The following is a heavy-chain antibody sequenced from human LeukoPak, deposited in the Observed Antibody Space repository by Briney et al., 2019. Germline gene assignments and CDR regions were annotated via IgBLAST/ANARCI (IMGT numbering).Heavy chain of an antibody. J-gene: IGHJ4*02. CDR2: INPNSGGT. CDR1: GYTFTGYY. CDR3: ARGPSKGMVRGVSLDY. V-gene: IGHV1-2*02. D-gene: IGHD3-10*01. Sequence: GASVKVSCKASGYTFTGYYMHWVRQAPGQGLELMGWINPNSGGTNYAQKFQGRVTMTRDTSISTAYMELSRLRSDDTAVYYCARGPSKGMVRGVSLDYWGQGTLVTVSS.